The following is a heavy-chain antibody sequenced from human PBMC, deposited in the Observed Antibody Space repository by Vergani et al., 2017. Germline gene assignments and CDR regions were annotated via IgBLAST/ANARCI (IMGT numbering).Heavy chain of an antibody. CDR3: ASSDYGDYKSFPYYYMDV. CDR2: INAGNGNT. V-gene: IGHV1-3*01. CDR1: GYTFTSYA. D-gene: IGHD4-17*01. J-gene: IGHJ6*03. Sequence: QVQLVQSGAEVKKPGASVKVSCKASGYTFTSYAMHWVRQAPGKRLEWMGWINAGNGNTKYSQKFQGRVTITRDTSASTAYMELSSLRSEDTAVYYCASSDYGDYKSFPYYYMDVWGKGTTVTVSS.